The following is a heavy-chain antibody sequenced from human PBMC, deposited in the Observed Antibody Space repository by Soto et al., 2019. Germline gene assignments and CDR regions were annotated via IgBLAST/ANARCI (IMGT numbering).Heavy chain of an antibody. CDR3: AKERVYYYDSSGYPDDAFDI. D-gene: IGHD3-22*01. J-gene: IGHJ3*02. CDR1: GFTFSSYG. CDR2: ISYDGSNK. V-gene: IGHV3-30*18. Sequence: GGSLRLSCAASGFTFSSYGMHWVRQAPGKGLEWVAVISYDGSNKYYADSVKGRFTISRDNSKNTLYLQMNSLRAEDTAVYYCAKERVYYYDSSGYPDDAFDIWGQGTMVTVSS.